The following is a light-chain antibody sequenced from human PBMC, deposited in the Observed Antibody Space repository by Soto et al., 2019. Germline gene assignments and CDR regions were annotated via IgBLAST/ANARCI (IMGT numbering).Light chain of an antibody. CDR3: QQYNNWPPFT. CDR2: GAS. J-gene: IGKJ3*01. Sequence: EIVMTQSPATLSVSPRERATLSCRASQSVSSNLAWYPQKPGQPPRLLTYGASTRATGIPARFSGRGSGTEFTLTISSLQSEDFAVYYCQQYNNWPPFTFGPGTKVDIK. V-gene: IGKV3-15*01. CDR1: QSVSSN.